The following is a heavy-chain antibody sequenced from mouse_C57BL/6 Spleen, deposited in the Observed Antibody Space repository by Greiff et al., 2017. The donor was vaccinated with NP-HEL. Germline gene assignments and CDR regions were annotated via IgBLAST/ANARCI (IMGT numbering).Heavy chain of an antibody. CDR3: PGVYCFYY. J-gene: IGHJ2*01. Sequence: VQLQQSGAELVRPGASVTLSCKASGYTFTDYEMHWVKQTPVHGLEWIGAIDPETGGTAYNQKFKGKAILTADKASSTAYVELRSVTSEDSAVYYCPGVYCFYYWGQGTTLTVSA. V-gene: IGHV1-15*01. CDR2: IDPETGGT. CDR1: GYTFTDYE.